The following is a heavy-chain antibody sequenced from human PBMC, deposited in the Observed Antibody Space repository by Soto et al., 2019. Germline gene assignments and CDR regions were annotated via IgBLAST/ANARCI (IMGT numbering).Heavy chain of an antibody. CDR1: GYTFSSYV. Sequence: GGSLRLSCAASGYTFSSYVMTWVRQAPGKGLERVSRISGVVTSKFYADSVKGRFTISRDNSKNILYLQMDSLRAEDTAVYYWTKGLVTTITTLAHWGQGTLVIVAS. D-gene: IGHD4-4*01. J-gene: IGHJ4*02. CDR2: ISGVVTSK. V-gene: IGHV3-23*01. CDR3: TKGLVTTITTLAH.